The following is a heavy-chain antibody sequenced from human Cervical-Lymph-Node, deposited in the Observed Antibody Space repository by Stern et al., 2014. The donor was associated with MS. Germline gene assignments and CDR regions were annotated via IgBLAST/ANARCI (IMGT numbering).Heavy chain of an antibody. CDR2: INTHNGTT. CDR3: ARSYCSLDNCPARHDDWFDP. Sequence: VQLVESGAEVKKPGASVKVSCKSSGDTFTTYGISWVRQAPGQGLEWMGWINTHNGTTIYGQQFQGRVTMTTDTFTSIVYMELRSLRSDDTAVYYCARSYCSLDNCPARHDDWFDPWGQGTLVTVSS. J-gene: IGHJ5*02. D-gene: IGHD2-15*01. CDR1: GDTFTTYG. V-gene: IGHV1-18*01.